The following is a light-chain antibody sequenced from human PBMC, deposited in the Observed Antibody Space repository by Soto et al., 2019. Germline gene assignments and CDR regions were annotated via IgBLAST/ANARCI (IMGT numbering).Light chain of an antibody. J-gene: IGKJ5*01. CDR2: GAA. Sequence: ETVMTQSPATLSVSPGERATLSCRASQSVTSNLNWYQQKPGQPPRLLIYGAAARVVGIPTRFSGSGSGTEFTLTISILESEDFAVYYCQQYNNWPPTFGPGTRLDI. CDR3: QQYNNWPPT. CDR1: QSVTSN. V-gene: IGKV3-15*01.